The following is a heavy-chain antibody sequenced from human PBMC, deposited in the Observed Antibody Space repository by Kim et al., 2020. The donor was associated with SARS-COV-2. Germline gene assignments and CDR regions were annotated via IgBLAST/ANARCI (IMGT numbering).Heavy chain of an antibody. Sequence: LSLTCAASGFTFSSYAMSWVRQAPGKGLEWVSAISGSGGSTYYADSVKGRFTISRDNSKNTLYLQMNSLRAEDTAVYYCAKGYYYGSGSQFDYWGQGTLVTVSS. CDR1: GFTFSSYA. J-gene: IGHJ4*02. D-gene: IGHD3-10*01. CDR2: ISGSGGST. CDR3: AKGYYYGSGSQFDY. V-gene: IGHV3-23*01.